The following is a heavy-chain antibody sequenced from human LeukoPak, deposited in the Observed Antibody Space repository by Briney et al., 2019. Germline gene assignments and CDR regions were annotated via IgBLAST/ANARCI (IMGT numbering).Heavy chain of an antibody. D-gene: IGHD3-16*01. CDR2: IIPIFGTA. J-gene: IGHJ4*02. V-gene: IGHV1-69*05. Sequence: GASVKASCKASGGTLSSYAISWVQQAPGQGLEWMGGIIPIFGTANYAQKFQGRVTITTDESTSTAYMELSSLRSEDTAVYYCARSALGVPYFDYWGQGTLVTVSS. CDR3: ARSALGVPYFDY. CDR1: GGTLSSYA.